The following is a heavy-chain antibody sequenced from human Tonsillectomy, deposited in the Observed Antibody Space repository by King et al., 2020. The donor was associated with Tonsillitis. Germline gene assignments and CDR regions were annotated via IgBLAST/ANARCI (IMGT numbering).Heavy chain of an antibody. D-gene: IGHD1-14*01. V-gene: IGHV4-59*08. CDR3: ARHLHSPGSYYYYYAMDV. CDR2: IYYSGST. CDR1: GGSISNYY. Sequence: HVQLQESGPGLVKPSETLSLTCTVSGGSISNYYWSWIRQPPGKGLEWIAYIYYSGSTNYNPSLKSRVTISVDTSKNQLSLKLYSVTAADTAVYYCARHLHSPGSYYYYYAMDVWGQGTTVTVSS. J-gene: IGHJ6*02.